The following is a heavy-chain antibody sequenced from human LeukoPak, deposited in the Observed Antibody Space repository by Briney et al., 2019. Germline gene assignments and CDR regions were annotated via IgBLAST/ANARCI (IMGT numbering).Heavy chain of an antibody. CDR1: GFTFTNYA. J-gene: IGHJ1*01. CDR3: AKGGDFWSGLEYFQH. D-gene: IGHD3-3*01. Sequence: PGRSLRLSCTASGFTFTNYAMSWVRQAPGKGLEWVSAISGTISSTYYADSVKGRFTISRDNSKNTLYLQMNSLRAEDTAVYYCAKGGDFWSGLEYFQHWGQGTLVTVSS. CDR2: ISGTISST. V-gene: IGHV3-23*01.